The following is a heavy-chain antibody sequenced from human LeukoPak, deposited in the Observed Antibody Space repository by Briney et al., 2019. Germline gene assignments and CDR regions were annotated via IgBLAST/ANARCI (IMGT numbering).Heavy chain of an antibody. CDR3: ARRFHYESRGYYLDN. CDR2: IYPDDSNT. V-gene: IGHV5-51*01. CDR1: GYRFVNYW. J-gene: IGHJ4*02. Sequence: GGSLKISCKASGYRFVNYWIGWVRQMPGKGLEWMGIIYPDDSNTRYSPSFQGQVSISADKSISTAYLQWSSLKASDTAMYYCARRFHYESRGYYLDNWGQGTLVTVSP. D-gene: IGHD3-22*01.